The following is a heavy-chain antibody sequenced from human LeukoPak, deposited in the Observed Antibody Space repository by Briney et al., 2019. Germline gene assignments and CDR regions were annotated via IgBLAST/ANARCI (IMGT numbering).Heavy chain of an antibody. Sequence: QAGGSLRLSCAASGFTFSSYGMRWVRQAPGKGLEWVSSISGSGGSTFYADSVKGRFTVSRDNSKNTLYLQMNSLRAEDTAIYYCARRSIVGAACEYWGQGTLVTVSS. CDR1: GFTFSSYG. CDR2: ISGSGGST. J-gene: IGHJ4*02. V-gene: IGHV3-23*01. CDR3: ARRSIVGAACEY. D-gene: IGHD1-26*01.